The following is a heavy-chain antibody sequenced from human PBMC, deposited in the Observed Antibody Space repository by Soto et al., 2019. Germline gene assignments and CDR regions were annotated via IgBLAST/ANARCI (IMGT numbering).Heavy chain of an antibody. CDR1: GYTFTSYY. Sequence: GASVKVSCKASGYTFTSYYMHWVRQAPGQGLEWMGIINPSGGSTSYAQKFQGRVTMTRDTSTSTVYMELSSLRSEDTAVFYCARDPRAMTTVRGDAFDIWGQGTMVAVSS. D-gene: IGHD4-17*01. V-gene: IGHV1-46*03. CDR3: ARDPRAMTTVRGDAFDI. CDR2: INPSGGST. J-gene: IGHJ3*02.